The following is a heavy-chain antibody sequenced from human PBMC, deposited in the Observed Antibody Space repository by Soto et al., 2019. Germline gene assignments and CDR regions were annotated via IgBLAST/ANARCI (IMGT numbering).Heavy chain of an antibody. CDR2: ILYSGST. CDR1: GGSVSSDNYY. Sequence: SETLSLTCTVSGGSVSSDNYYWSWIRQPPGKGLEWVGYILYSGSTKYNPSLKSRLTILVDTSKNQVPLELSSVTAADTAVYYCARDIGYYYDSSGSLGFDIWGQGIMVTVSS. V-gene: IGHV4-61*01. CDR3: ARDIGYYYDSSGSLGFDI. J-gene: IGHJ3*02. D-gene: IGHD3-22*01.